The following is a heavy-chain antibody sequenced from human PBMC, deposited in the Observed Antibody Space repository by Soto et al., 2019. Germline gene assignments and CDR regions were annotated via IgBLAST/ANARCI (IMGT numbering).Heavy chain of an antibody. CDR3: ARGITFGGVIVTRSWFDP. Sequence: AASVKVSCKASGYTFTSYGISWVRQAPGQGLEWMGWISAYNGNTNYAQKLQGRVTMTTDTSTSTAYMELRSLRSDDTAVYYCARGITFGGVIVTRSWFDPWGQGTLVTVSS. V-gene: IGHV1-18*01. CDR2: ISAYNGNT. J-gene: IGHJ5*02. D-gene: IGHD3-16*02. CDR1: GYTFTSYG.